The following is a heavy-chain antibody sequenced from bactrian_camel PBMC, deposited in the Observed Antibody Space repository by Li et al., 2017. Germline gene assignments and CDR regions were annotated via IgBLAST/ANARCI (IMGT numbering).Heavy chain of an antibody. V-gene: IGHV3S53*01. J-gene: IGHJ4*01. D-gene: IGHD6*01. CDR1: RFGYTSYC. CDR3: ALDPLCVIKGLRSTWYNY. CDR2: IDSDGST. Sequence: HVQLVESGGGSVQTGGSLRLSCAGFRFGYTSYCMGWFRQAPGKEREAVAAIDSDGSTTYADSVKGRFTISEDNAKNTLYLQMNSLKPEDTAMYSCALDPLCVIKGLRSTWYNYWGQGTQVTVS.